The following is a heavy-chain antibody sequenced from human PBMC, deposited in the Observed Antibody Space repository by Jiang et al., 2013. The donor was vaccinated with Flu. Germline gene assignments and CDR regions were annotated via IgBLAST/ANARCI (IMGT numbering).Heavy chain of an antibody. Sequence: QLVEVWGRLGTXRGGSLRLSCAASGFTFSRSAMSWVRQAPGKGLEWVSGISGSGNRTYYADSVKGRYTISRDNPRNTLYLQVNSVKVDDTGLFYCAKGLYADGLDVWGQGTTVTVSS. CDR1: GFTFSRSA. CDR2: ISGSGNRT. J-gene: IGHJ6*02. CDR3: AKGLYADGLDV. V-gene: IGHV3-23*04. D-gene: IGHD2-8*01.